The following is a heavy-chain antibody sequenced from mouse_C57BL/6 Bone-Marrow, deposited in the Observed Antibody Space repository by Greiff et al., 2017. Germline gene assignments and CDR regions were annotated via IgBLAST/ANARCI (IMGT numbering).Heavy chain of an antibody. CDR1: GFNIKDYY. CDR3: TQPYAMDD. CDR2: IDPEDGDT. J-gene: IGHJ4*01. V-gene: IGHV14-1*01. Sequence: VHVKQSGAELVRPGASVKLSCTASGFNIKDYYMHWVKQRPEQGLEWIGRIDPEDGDTEYAPKFQGKATMTADTSSNTAYLQLSSLTAEDTAVYYCTQPYAMDDWGQGTSVTVSS.